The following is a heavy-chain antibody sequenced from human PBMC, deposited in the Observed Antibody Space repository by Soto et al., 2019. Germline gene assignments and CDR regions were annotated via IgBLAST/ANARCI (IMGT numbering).Heavy chain of an antibody. Sequence: EVQMVESGGGPVKPGGSLRLSCAASGFTFSSYSMNWVRQAPEKGLEWVSSISSSDTYIYYADTVKGRFTISRENAKNSLYLQMNSLRAEYTAVYFCAAVRPVDYWGQGTLVTVSS. J-gene: IGHJ4*02. CDR2: ISSSDTYI. CDR1: GFTFSSYS. D-gene: IGHD1-1*01. CDR3: AAVRPVDY. V-gene: IGHV3-21*01.